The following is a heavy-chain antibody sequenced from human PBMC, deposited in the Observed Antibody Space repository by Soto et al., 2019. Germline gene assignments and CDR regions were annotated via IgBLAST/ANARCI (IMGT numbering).Heavy chain of an antibody. D-gene: IGHD1-26*01. CDR3: ARGSMGGY. V-gene: IGHV3-74*01. Sequence: EVQLVESGGGLVQPGGSLRLSCAASGFTFSSYWMHWVRQAPGKGLVWVSRINGDGSTTSYADSVKGRFTISRDNAKNTLYLEMNSLSAEDTAVYYCARGSMGGYWGQGTLVTVSS. CDR1: GFTFSSYW. CDR2: INGDGSTT. J-gene: IGHJ4*02.